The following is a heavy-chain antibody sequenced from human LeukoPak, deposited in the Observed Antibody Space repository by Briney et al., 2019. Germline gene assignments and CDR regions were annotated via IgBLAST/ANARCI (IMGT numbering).Heavy chain of an antibody. Sequence: GGSLRLSCAASGFTFSNYWMTWVRQAPGKGLEWVASIKQDGNDKFYVDSVKGRFTISRDNAKNSLYLQMNSLRAEDTAVYYCARGGSSLYNWFDPWGQGTLVTVSS. D-gene: IGHD6-6*01. CDR3: ARGGSSLYNWFDP. CDR2: IKQDGNDK. V-gene: IGHV3-7*01. CDR1: GFTFSNYW. J-gene: IGHJ5*02.